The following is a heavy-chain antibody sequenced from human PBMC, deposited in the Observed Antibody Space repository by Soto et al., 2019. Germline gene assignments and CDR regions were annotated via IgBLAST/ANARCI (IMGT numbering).Heavy chain of an antibody. CDR3: ARDQHSSGWYEGLGAFDI. CDR2: TYYRSKWYN. J-gene: IGHJ3*02. V-gene: IGHV6-1*01. CDR1: GDSVSSNSAA. D-gene: IGHD6-19*01. Sequence: SQTLSLTCAISGDSVSSNSAAWNWIRQSPSRGLEWLGRTYYRSKWYNDYAVSVKSRITINPGTSKNQFSLQLNSVTPEDTAVYYCARDQHSSGWYEGLGAFDIWGQGTMVTVSS.